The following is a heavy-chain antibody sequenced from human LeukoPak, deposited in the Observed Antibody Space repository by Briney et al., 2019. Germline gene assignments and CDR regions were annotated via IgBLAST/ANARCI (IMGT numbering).Heavy chain of an antibody. Sequence: PTGGSLRLSCAASGFTFSTYTMSWVRQPPGKGLEWVSAISGRDDSTYYADSVKGRFTISRDNSKNTLYLQLNSLRAEDTAVYYCARSLRDSSGYYFDYWGQGTLVTVSS. V-gene: IGHV3-23*01. CDR2: ISGRDDST. J-gene: IGHJ4*02. CDR3: ARSLRDSSGYYFDY. D-gene: IGHD3-22*01. CDR1: GFTFSTYT.